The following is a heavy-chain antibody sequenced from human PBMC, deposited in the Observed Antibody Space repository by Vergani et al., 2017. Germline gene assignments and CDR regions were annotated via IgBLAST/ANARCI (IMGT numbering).Heavy chain of an antibody. V-gene: IGHV1-18*01. CDR3: ARDVRYCSSTSCYTRRGGNYYYYMDV. D-gene: IGHD2-2*02. J-gene: IGHJ6*03. CDR1: GYTFTSYG. CDR2: ISAYNGNT. Sequence: QVQLVQSGAEVKKPGASVKVSCKASGYTFTSYGISWVRQAPGQGLEWMGWISAYNGNTNYAQKLQGRVTMTTDTSTNTAYMELRSLRSDDTAVYYCARDVRYCSSTSCYTRRGGNYYYYMDVWGKGP.